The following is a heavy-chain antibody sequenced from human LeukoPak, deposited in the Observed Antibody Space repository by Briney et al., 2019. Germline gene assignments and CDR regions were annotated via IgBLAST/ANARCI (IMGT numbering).Heavy chain of an antibody. CDR3: ARDRSSSSYSSSWSLQFDY. CDR2: ISYDGSNK. J-gene: IGHJ4*02. D-gene: IGHD6-13*01. V-gene: IGHV3-30*04. Sequence: GRSLRLSCAASRFTFSSYAMHWVRQAPGKGLEWVAVISYDGSNKYYADSVKGRFTISRDNSKNTLYLQMNSLRAEDTAVYYCARDRSSSSYSSSWSLQFDYWGQGTLVTVSS. CDR1: RFTFSSYA.